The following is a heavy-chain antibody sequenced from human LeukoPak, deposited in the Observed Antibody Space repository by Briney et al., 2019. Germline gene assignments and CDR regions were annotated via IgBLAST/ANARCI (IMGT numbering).Heavy chain of an antibody. CDR2: INPNSGGT. CDR3: ARRYTNSWYDTDY. D-gene: IGHD6-13*01. CDR1: GYTFNGYY. Sequence: GASVKVSRKASGYTFNGYYIHWVRQAPGQGLEWMGWINPNSGGTHYAQKFQGTVTMTRDTSISTAYMELSRLRSDDTAIYYCARRYTNSWYDTDYWGQGTLVTVSS. V-gene: IGHV1-2*02. J-gene: IGHJ4*02.